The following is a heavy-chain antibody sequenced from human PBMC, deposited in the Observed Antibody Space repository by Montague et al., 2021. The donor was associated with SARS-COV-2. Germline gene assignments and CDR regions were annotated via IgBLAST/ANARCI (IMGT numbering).Heavy chain of an antibody. J-gene: IGHJ6*02. CDR3: ARDVAMAYHYYGMDV. Sequence: SLSLSWAASGFSFSDYYMSWIRQAPGKGLEWLSYISSSSTYTNYADSVKGRFTISRDNAKNSLYLQVNSLRAEDTAVYYCARDVAMAYHYYGMDVWGQGTTVTVSS. D-gene: IGHD5-24*01. V-gene: IGHV3-11*06. CDR1: GFSFSDYY. CDR2: ISSSSTYT.